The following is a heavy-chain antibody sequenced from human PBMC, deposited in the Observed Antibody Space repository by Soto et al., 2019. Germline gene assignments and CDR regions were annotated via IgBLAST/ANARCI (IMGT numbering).Heavy chain of an antibody. V-gene: IGHV1-18*01. Sequence: QVQLVQSGAEVKKPGASVKVSCKASGYTFTSYGISWVRQAPGQGLEWMGWISAYNGNTNYAQKLQGRVTMTTDTATSTAYMELRRLRSDDTAVYYCARVHPGDIVDTTERAFDYWGQGTLVTVSS. CDR1: GYTFTSYG. CDR2: ISAYNGNT. D-gene: IGHD5-12*01. J-gene: IGHJ4*02. CDR3: ARVHPGDIVDTTERAFDY.